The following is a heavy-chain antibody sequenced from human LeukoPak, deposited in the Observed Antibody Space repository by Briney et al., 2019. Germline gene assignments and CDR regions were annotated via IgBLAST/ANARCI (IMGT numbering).Heavy chain of an antibody. CDR3: AKEVVVPWWNGMDV. Sequence: SCKASGGTFSSYGMHWVRQAPGKGLEWVAVISYDGSNEYYADSVKGRFTISRDNSKNTLYLQMNSLRAEDTAVYDCAKEVVVPWWNGMDVWGQGTTVTVSS. D-gene: IGHD2-15*01. J-gene: IGHJ6*02. CDR1: GGTFSSYG. CDR2: ISYDGSNE. V-gene: IGHV3-30*18.